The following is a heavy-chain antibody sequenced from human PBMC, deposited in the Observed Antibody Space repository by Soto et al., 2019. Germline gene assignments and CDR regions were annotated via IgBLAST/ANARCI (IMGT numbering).Heavy chain of an antibody. V-gene: IGHV1-3*01. Sequence: QAHLVQSGAEVKMPGDSVQVSCKASGFVSTNHNFHWVRQAPGQRLEWMRRINAGNGNTQYSQNFQGRVTFTSDPSASTAFMELTNLRFEDRAMYYCASDYGSNWRLWGQGTLVSVSS. J-gene: IGHJ4*02. CDR3: ASDYGSNWRL. CDR1: GFVSTNHN. D-gene: IGHD6-19*01. CDR2: INAGNGNT.